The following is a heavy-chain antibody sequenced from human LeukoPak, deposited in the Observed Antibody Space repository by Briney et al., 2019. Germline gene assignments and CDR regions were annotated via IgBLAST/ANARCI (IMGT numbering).Heavy chain of an antibody. CDR2: IYSGGSI. V-gene: IGHV3-53*01. Sequence: GGSLRLSCAASGFTVSSNYMSWVRQAPGKGLEWVSVIYSGGSIYYADSVKGRFTISRENAKNSLYLQMNSLRVEDTAVYYCARDFPPAYWGQGTLVTVSS. CDR1: GFTVSSNY. CDR3: ARDFPPAY. J-gene: IGHJ4*02.